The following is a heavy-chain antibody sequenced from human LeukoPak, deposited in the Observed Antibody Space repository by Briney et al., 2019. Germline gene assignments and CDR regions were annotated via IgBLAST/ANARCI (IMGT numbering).Heavy chain of an antibody. V-gene: IGHV3-43*02. Sequence: GGSLRLSCAASGFTFDDYAMHWVRQAPGKGLEWVSLISGDGGSTYYAASVKGRFTISRDNSKNSLYLQMNSLRTEDTALYYCAKGTYYDFWSGYYYYYYYMDVWGKGTTVTVSS. CDR1: GFTFDDYA. CDR3: AKGTYYDFWSGYYYYYYYMDV. D-gene: IGHD3-3*01. CDR2: ISGDGGST. J-gene: IGHJ6*03.